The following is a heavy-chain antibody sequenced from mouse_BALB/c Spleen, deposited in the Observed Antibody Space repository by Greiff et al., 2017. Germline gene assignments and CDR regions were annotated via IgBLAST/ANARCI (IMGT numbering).Heavy chain of an antibody. CDR3: AREVPYYREVVWCAD. CDR1: GFSLTSYG. D-gene: IGHD2-12*01. CDR2: IWAGGST. Sequence: QVQLQQSGPGLVAPSQSLSITCTVSGFSLTSYGVHWVRQPPGKGLEWLGVIWAGGSTNYNSALMSRLSISKDNSKSQVVLKMNSRQTDDTAMYYCAREVPYYREVVWCADWGQGTLVTVSA. V-gene: IGHV2-9*02. J-gene: IGHJ3*01.